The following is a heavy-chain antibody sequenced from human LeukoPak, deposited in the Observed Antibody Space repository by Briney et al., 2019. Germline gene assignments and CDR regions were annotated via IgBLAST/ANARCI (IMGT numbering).Heavy chain of an antibody. D-gene: IGHD3-10*01. V-gene: IGHV1-2*02. CDR3: ARDRLSLSFGELSCFAP. CDR1: GYTFTGYY. J-gene: IGHJ5*02. Sequence: ASVKVSCKASGYTFTGYYMHWVRQAPGQGLEWMGWINPNSGGTNYAQKFQGRVTMTRDKSISTAYMELSRLTSDDTAVYYCARDRLSLSFGELSCFAPWGQGTLVTVSS. CDR2: INPNSGGT.